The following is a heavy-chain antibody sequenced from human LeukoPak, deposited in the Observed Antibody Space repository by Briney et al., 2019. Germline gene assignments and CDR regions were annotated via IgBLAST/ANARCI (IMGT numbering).Heavy chain of an antibody. Sequence: PSETLSLTCTVSGGSISSGSYYWSWIRQPAGKGLEWIGRIYTSGSTNYNPSLKSRVTISVDTSKNQFSLKLSSVTAADTAVYYCARGAYGITIFGVVIIDYFDYWGQGTLVTASS. D-gene: IGHD3-3*01. CDR2: IYTSGST. CDR1: GGSISSGSYY. V-gene: IGHV4-61*02. CDR3: ARGAYGITIFGVVIIDYFDY. J-gene: IGHJ4*02.